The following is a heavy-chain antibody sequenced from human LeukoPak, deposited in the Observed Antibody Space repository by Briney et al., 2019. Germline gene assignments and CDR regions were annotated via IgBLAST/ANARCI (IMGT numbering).Heavy chain of an antibody. CDR3: ARDSVVAVAGANDAFDI. CDR1: GGSFSGYY. Sequence: SETLSLTCAVYGGSFSGYYWSWIRQPPGKGLEWIGEINHSGSTNYNPSLKSRVTISVDTSKNQFSLKLSSVTAADTAVYYCARDSVVAVAGANDAFDIWGQGTMVTVSS. D-gene: IGHD6-19*01. J-gene: IGHJ3*02. CDR2: INHSGST. V-gene: IGHV4-34*01.